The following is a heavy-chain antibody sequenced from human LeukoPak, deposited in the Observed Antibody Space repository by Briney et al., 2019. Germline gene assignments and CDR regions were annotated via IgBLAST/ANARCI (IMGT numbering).Heavy chain of an antibody. J-gene: IGHJ3*02. CDR2: ISYDGSNK. CDR1: GFTFSSYA. CDR3: ARAGLLWNAFDI. Sequence: PGGSLRLSCAASGFTFSSYAMHWVRQAPGKGLEWVAVISYDGSNKYYADPVKGRFTISRDNSKNTLYPQMNSLRAEDTAVYYCARAGLLWNAFDIWGQGTMVTVSS. V-gene: IGHV3-30-3*01. D-gene: IGHD2-2*01.